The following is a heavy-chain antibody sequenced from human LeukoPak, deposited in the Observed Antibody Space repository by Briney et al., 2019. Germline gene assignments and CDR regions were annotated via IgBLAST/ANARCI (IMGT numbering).Heavy chain of an antibody. V-gene: IGHV5-51*01. CDR2: IYPGDSAT. CDR3: ARRRTGLSFDF. CDR1: GYSFTSYW. D-gene: IGHD3-10*01. Sequence: LGESLKISCKGSGYSFTSYWIAWVRQLPGKGLEWMGIIYPGDSATAYSPSFQGQVTISADKSISTVYLQWSSLKASDIAMYYCARRRTGLSFDFWGQGTLVTVSS. J-gene: IGHJ4*02.